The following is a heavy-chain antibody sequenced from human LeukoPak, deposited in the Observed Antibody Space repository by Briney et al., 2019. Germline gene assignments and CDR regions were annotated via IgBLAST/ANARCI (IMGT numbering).Heavy chain of an antibody. Sequence: SETLSLTCTVSGGSISSYYLSWVRQPPGKGLEWIGGIYTSGSTNYNPSLKSRVTMSVDTSKNQFSLKLSSVTAADTAVYYCARAPPSMVRGVSDAFDIWGQGTMVTVSS. D-gene: IGHD3-10*01. CDR3: ARAPPSMVRGVSDAFDI. CDR1: GGSISSYY. V-gene: IGHV4-4*07. CDR2: IYTSGST. J-gene: IGHJ3*02.